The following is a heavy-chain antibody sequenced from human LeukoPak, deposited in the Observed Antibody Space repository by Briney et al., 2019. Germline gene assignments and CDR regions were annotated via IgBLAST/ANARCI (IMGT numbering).Heavy chain of an antibody. CDR1: GFTFDDYA. V-gene: IGHV3-9*01. CDR2: ISWNSGSI. CDR3: AKASYGMDV. J-gene: IGHJ6*02. Sequence: LRLSCAASGFTFDDYAMHWVRQAPGKGLEWVSGISWNSGSIGYADSVKGRFTISRDNAKNSLYLQMNSLRAEDTALYYCAKASYGMDVWGQGTTVTVSS.